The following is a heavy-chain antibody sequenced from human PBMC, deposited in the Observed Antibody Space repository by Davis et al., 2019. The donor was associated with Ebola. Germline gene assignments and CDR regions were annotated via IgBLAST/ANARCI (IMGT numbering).Heavy chain of an antibody. CDR1: GYTFTTYG. CDR2: ISTYNDNT. V-gene: IGHV1-18*01. CDR3: ARDRYCSGGSCYSSYYYGMDV. Sequence: ASVHVSCKASGYTFTTYGTSWVRQAPGQGLEWMGWISTYNDNTNYAQKLQGRVTMTTDTSTSTAYMELRSLRSDDTAVYYCARDRYCSGGSCYSSYYYGMDVWGQGTTVTVSS. D-gene: IGHD2-15*01. J-gene: IGHJ6*02.